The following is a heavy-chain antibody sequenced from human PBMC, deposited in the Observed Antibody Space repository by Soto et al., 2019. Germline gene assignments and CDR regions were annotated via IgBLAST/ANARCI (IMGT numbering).Heavy chain of an antibody. D-gene: IGHD3-10*01. CDR2: ISKDGSKK. CDR3: ANPSGYYFGLGSHDEASDM. J-gene: IGHJ3*02. V-gene: IGHV3-30*18. Sequence: QVQLVESGGGVVQPGRSLRLSCAASGFMFRGLGMHGVRQAPGKGLQWGAGISKDGSKKYYADSVKGRFTISRDNSKKTLYLQMNSLRAEDTAVYYCANPSGYYFGLGSHDEASDMWGQGTGVTVFS. CDR1: GFMFRGLG.